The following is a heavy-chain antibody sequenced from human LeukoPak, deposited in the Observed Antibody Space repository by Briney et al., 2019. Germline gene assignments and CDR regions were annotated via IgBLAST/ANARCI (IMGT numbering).Heavy chain of an antibody. J-gene: IGHJ4*02. V-gene: IGHV3-11*04. D-gene: IGHD4-17*01. CDR3: ARVGATSYGDYDY. Sequence: PGGSLRLSCAASGFTFGDYSMTWIRQAPGKGLEWVSYISSSDSTIYYADSVKGRFTMSRDNAQNSLYLQMNSLRAEDTAVYYCARVGATSYGDYDYWGQGTLVTVSS. CDR1: GFTFGDYS. CDR2: ISSSDSTI.